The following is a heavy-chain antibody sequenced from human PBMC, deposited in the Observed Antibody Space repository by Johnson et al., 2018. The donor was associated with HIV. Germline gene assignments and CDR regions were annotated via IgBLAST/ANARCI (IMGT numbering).Heavy chain of an antibody. Sequence: VQLVESGGGLVQPGGSLRLSCAASGFTFSSYWISWVRQAPGKGLEWVANIKHDGSEKYYVDSVTGRFTISRDNAKNSLYLQMNSLRAEDTAVYYCASVPMIVVLDGAFDIWGQGTMVTVSS. J-gene: IGHJ3*02. CDR3: ASVPMIVVLDGAFDI. V-gene: IGHV3-7*02. D-gene: IGHD3-22*01. CDR2: IKHDGSEK. CDR1: GFTFSSYW.